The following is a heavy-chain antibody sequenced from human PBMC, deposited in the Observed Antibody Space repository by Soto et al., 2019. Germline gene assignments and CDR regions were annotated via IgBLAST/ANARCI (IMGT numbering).Heavy chain of an antibody. J-gene: IGHJ6*02. CDR2: IIPIFGTA. Sequence: ASVKVSCKASGGTFSRYAISWVRQAPGQGLEWMGGIIPIFGTANYAQKFQGRVTITADESTSTAYMELSSLRSEDTAVYYCASSSDSSGYYPPYYGMDVWGQGTTVTVSS. V-gene: IGHV1-69*13. CDR3: ASSSDSSGYYPPYYGMDV. D-gene: IGHD3-22*01. CDR1: GGTFSRYA.